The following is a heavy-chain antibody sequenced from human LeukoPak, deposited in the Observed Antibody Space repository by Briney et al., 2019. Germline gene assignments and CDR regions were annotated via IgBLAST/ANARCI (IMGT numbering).Heavy chain of an antibody. J-gene: IGHJ6*02. Sequence: PSQTLSLTCTVSGGSISSGSYYGSCIRQPAGKGLEWIGRIYTSGSTNYNPSLKSRVTISVDTSKNQFSLKLSSVTAADTAVYYCARAPDCSSTSCYTYHYGMDVWGQGTTVTVSS. CDR1: GGSISSGSYY. V-gene: IGHV4-61*02. CDR2: IYTSGST. D-gene: IGHD2-2*02. CDR3: ARAPDCSSTSCYTYHYGMDV.